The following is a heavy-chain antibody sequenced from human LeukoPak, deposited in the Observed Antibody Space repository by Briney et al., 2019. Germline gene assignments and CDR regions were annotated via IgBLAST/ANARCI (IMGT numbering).Heavy chain of an antibody. D-gene: IGHD6-13*01. CDR2: INHSGSI. CDR3: ARVGYSSSWTPDY. J-gene: IGHJ4*02. Sequence: KPSETLSLTCAVYGGSFSGYYWSWIRQPPGKGLEWIGEINHSGSINYNPSLKSRVTISVDTSKNQFSLKLSSVTAADTAVYYCARVGYSSSWTPDYWGQGTLVTVSS. V-gene: IGHV4-34*01. CDR1: GGSFSGYY.